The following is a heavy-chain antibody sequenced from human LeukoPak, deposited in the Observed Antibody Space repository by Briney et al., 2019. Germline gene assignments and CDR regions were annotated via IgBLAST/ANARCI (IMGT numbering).Heavy chain of an antibody. Sequence: SETLSLTCTVSGGSISTSSYYWGWIRQPPGKSLEWIGNIYYSGSTYYTPSLKSRVSISVDTSKNQFSLKLSSVTAADTAVYYCARHRYYYRSGSYYGAPYYMDVWGKGTTVTISS. V-gene: IGHV4-39*01. CDR1: GGSISTSSYY. CDR2: IYYSGST. J-gene: IGHJ6*03. CDR3: ARHRYYYRSGSYYGAPYYMDV. D-gene: IGHD3-10*01.